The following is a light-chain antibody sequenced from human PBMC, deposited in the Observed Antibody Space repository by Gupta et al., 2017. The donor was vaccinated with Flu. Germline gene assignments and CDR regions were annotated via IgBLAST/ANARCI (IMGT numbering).Light chain of an antibody. J-gene: IGKJ3*01. CDR3: QRRDSWPPIFI. Sequence: EIVLTQSPATLSLSPGERATLSCRASQSVSTYLAWYQQKPGQAPRLLIYDASNRATGIPARFSGSGSGTDFTLTISSLEPEDFAIYYCQRRDSWPPIFIFGPGTKVEMK. V-gene: IGKV3-11*01. CDR1: QSVSTY. CDR2: DAS.